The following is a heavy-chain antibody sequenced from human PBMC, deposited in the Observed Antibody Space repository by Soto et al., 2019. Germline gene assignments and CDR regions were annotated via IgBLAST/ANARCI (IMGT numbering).Heavy chain of an antibody. D-gene: IGHD6-19*01. CDR1: GFTFSSYA. J-gene: IGHJ4*02. V-gene: IGHV3-30-3*01. CDR2: ISYDGSNK. Sequence: GGSLRLSCAASGFTFSSYAMHWVRQAPGKGLEWVAVISYDGSNKYYADSVKGRFTISRDNSKNTLYLQMNSLRAEDTAVYYCSRGEWVVRCEASEIHFDYWGQGTLVTVSS. CDR3: SRGEWVVRCEASEIHFDY.